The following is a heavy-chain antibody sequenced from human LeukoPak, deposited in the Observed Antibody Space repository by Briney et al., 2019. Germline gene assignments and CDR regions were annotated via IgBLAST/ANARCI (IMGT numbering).Heavy chain of an antibody. V-gene: IGHV1-18*01. D-gene: IGHD6-13*01. Sequence: ASVKVSCKASGYTFTSYGISWVQQAPGQGLEWMGWISAYNGNTNYAQKLQGRVTMTTDTSTSTAYMELRSLRSDDTAVYYCARAGSLGAADLDAFDIWGQGTMVTVSS. CDR3: ARAGSLGAADLDAFDI. CDR2: ISAYNGNT. CDR1: GYTFTSYG. J-gene: IGHJ3*02.